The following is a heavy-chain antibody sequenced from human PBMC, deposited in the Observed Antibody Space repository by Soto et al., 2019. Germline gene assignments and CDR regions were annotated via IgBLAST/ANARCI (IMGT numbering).Heavy chain of an antibody. Sequence: GGSLRLSCDTSGFTCSNYAMSWVRHAPGRGLEWVSGISGSGDDTYYANSMKGRFSISRDPSNTALYFQMNSLRAADTAIYYCARFGESNWSLDYYYGMDVWGNGTTVTVSS. CDR1: GFTCSNYA. CDR2: ISGSGDDT. J-gene: IGHJ6*04. V-gene: IGHV3-23*01. CDR3: ARFGESNWSLDYYYGMDV. D-gene: IGHD7-27*01.